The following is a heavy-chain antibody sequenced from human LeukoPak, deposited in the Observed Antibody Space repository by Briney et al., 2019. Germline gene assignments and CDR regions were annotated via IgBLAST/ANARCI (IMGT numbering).Heavy chain of an antibody. CDR2: MNPNSDNT. Sequence: ASVKVSCKASGYTFTNYDINWVRQATGQGLEWMGWMNPNSDNTGYAQKFQGRVTMTRDTSTSTVYMELSSLRSEDTAVYYCARDFDYGMDVWGQGTTVTVSS. CDR3: ARDFDYGMDV. CDR1: GYTFTNYD. J-gene: IGHJ6*02. V-gene: IGHV1-8*01.